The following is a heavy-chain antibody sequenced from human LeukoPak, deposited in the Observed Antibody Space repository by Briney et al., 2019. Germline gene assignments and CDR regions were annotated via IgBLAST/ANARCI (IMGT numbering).Heavy chain of an antibody. CDR1: GGSISSRSYY. Sequence: PSETLSLTCTVSGGSISSRSYYWGWIRQPPGKGLEWIGSIYYSGSTYYNPSLKSRVTISVDTSKNQFSLKLSSVTAADTAVYYCARLRGSLIIAAALPDYWGQGTLVTVSS. V-gene: IGHV4-39*01. CDR2: IYYSGST. J-gene: IGHJ4*02. CDR3: ARLRGSLIIAAALPDY. D-gene: IGHD6-13*01.